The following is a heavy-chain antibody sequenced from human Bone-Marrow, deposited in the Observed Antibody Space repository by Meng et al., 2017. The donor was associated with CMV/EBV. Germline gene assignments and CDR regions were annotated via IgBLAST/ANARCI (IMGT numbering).Heavy chain of an antibody. V-gene: IGHV4-59*01. Sequence: SETLSLTCTVSGGSISSYYWSWIRQPTGKGLEWIGYIYYSGSTNYNPSLKSRVTISVDTSKNQFSLKLSSVTAADTAVYYCASSSLGTVLYYFDYWGQGTLVTVSS. D-gene: IGHD2/OR15-2a*01. CDR1: GGSISSYY. CDR3: ASSSLGTVLYYFDY. CDR2: IYYSGST. J-gene: IGHJ4*02.